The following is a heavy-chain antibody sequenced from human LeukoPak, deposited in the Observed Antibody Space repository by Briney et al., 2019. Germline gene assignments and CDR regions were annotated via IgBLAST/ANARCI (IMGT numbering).Heavy chain of an antibody. CDR2: IKLDGSEK. CDR3: ARGHSISPNWFDP. D-gene: IGHD6-13*01. V-gene: IGHV3-7*01. J-gene: IGHJ5*02. CDR1: GSTFSNYW. Sequence: GGSLRLSCAASGSTFSNYWMTWVRQAPGKGLEWVANIKLDGSEKYYVDSVRGRFTISRDNAKNSLYLQMNSLRAEDTAVYYCARGHSISPNWFDPWGQGTLVTVSS.